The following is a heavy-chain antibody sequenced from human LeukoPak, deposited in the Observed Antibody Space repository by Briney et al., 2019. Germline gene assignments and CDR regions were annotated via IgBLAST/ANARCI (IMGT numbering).Heavy chain of an antibody. J-gene: IGHJ4*02. CDR3: VKDPGYCSSTSCYGGDLRDY. Sequence: PGGSLRLSCAASGFTFRSYAMSWVRQAPGKGLEWVSAISGSGGSTYYADSVKGRFTISRDNSKNTLYLQMNSLRAEDTAVYYCVKDPGYCSSTSCYGGDLRDYWGQGTLVTVSS. CDR2: ISGSGGST. D-gene: IGHD2-2*01. CDR1: GFTFRSYA. V-gene: IGHV3-23*01.